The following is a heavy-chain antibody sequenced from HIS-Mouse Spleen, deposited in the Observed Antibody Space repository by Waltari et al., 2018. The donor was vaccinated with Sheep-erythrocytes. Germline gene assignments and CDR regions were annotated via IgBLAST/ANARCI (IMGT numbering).Heavy chain of an antibody. V-gene: IGHV3-30*18. CDR3: AKVRTVNYWYFDL. CDR2: ISYDGSNK. Sequence: QVQLVESGGGVVQPGRSLRLSCAASGFTFSSYGMHWVRQAPGKGLAWVAVISYDGSNKYYADSVKGRVTISRDNSKNTLYLQMNSLRAEDTAVYYCAKVRTVNYWYFDLWGRGTLVTVSS. CDR1: GFTFSSYG. J-gene: IGHJ2*01. D-gene: IGHD1-1*01.